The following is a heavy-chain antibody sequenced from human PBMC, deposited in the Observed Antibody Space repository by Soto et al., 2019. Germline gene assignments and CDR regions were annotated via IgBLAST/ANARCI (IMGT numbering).Heavy chain of an antibody. D-gene: IGHD6-19*01. Sequence: SETLSLTCTVSGGSVSSGSYYWSWIRQPPGKGLEWIGYIYYSGSTNYNPSLKSRVTISVDTSKNQFSLKLSSVTAADTAAYYCARSDHSGWYYFDYWGQGTLVTVSS. J-gene: IGHJ4*02. CDR1: GGSVSSGSYY. V-gene: IGHV4-61*01. CDR3: ARSDHSGWYYFDY. CDR2: IYYSGST.